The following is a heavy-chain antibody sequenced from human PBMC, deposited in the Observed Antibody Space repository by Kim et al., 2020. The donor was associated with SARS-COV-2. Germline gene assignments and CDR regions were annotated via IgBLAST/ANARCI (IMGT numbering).Heavy chain of an antibody. V-gene: IGHV3-23*01. Sequence: GGSLRLSCAASGFTFSSYAMSWVRQAPGKGLEWVSAISGSGGSTYYADSVKGRFTISRDNSKNTLYLQMNSLRAEDTAVYYCAKDRGIDYYDTLYGMDVWGQGTTVTVSS. CDR3: AKDRGIDYYDTLYGMDV. CDR2: ISGSGGST. D-gene: IGHD3-22*01. J-gene: IGHJ6*02. CDR1: GFTFSSYA.